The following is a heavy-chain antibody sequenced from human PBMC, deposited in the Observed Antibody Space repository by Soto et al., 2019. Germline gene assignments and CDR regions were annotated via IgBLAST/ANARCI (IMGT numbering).Heavy chain of an antibody. V-gene: IGHV3-23*01. CDR1: GFPFSTYA. J-gene: IGHJ4*02. CDR2: ISGSGGST. D-gene: IGHD6-6*01. CDR3: AKNWDTTFSSSSH. Sequence: GGSLRLSCTASGFPFSTYAMTWVRQAPGKGLEWVSAISGSGGSTYYADSVKGRFTISRDKSKNTLFLQMNSLRAEDTAVYYCAKNWDTTFSSSSHWGQGTLVTVSS.